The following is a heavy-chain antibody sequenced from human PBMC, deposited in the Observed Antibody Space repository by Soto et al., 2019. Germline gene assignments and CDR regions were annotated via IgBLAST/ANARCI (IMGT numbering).Heavy chain of an antibody. D-gene: IGHD7-27*01. V-gene: IGHV4-59*01. CDR3: ARDSLLTGFDY. CDR1: GGSISSYY. CDR2: IYYSGST. J-gene: IGHJ4*02. Sequence: SETLSLTCTVSGGSISSYYWSWIRQPPGKGLEWIGYIYYSGSTNYNPSLKSRVTISVDTSKNQFSLKLSSVTAADTAVYYCARDSLLTGFDYWGQGTLVTVSS.